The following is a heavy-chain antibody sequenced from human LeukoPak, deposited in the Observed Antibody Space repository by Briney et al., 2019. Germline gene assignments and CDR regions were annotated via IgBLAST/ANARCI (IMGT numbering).Heavy chain of an antibody. J-gene: IGHJ4*02. D-gene: IGHD2-2*01. CDR2: INPNSGVT. Sequence: ASVKVSCKASGYTFTGYFIHWVRQAPGQGLEWMGWINPNSGVTNYAQKFQGRVTMTRDTSISTAYMELSRLRSDDTAVYYCAREVGYCSVTSCAPGDYWGQGTLVTVSS. CDR3: AREVGYCSVTSCAPGDY. CDR1: GYTFTGYF. V-gene: IGHV1-2*02.